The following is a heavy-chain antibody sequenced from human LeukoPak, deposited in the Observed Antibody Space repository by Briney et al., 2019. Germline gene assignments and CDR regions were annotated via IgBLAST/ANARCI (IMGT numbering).Heavy chain of an antibody. CDR2: IYTSGST. CDR3: ARAGRSSSWYSFYYYYYMDV. J-gene: IGHJ6*03. CDR1: GGSISSYY. Sequence: SDTLSVSCTVSGGSISSYYWCWIRQPAGLGLYWIGRIYTSGSTNYNPSLKSRVTMSVDTSKNQFSLKLSSVTAADTAVYYCARAGRSSSWYSFYYYYYMDVWGKGTTVTVSS. D-gene: IGHD6-13*01. V-gene: IGHV4-4*07.